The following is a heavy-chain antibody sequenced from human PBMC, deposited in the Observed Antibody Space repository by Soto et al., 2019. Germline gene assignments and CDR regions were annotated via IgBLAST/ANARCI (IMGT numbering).Heavy chain of an antibody. V-gene: IGHV1-18*01. CDR3: ARDGRSIAVAGDNWFDP. Sequence: ASVKVSCKASGYTFTSYGISWVRQAPGQGLEWMGWISAYNGNTNYAQKPKGRVTMTTDTSTSTAYMELRSLRSDDTAVYYCARDGRSIAVAGDNWFDPWGQGTLVTVSS. CDR2: ISAYNGNT. J-gene: IGHJ5*02. D-gene: IGHD6-19*01. CDR1: GYTFTSYG.